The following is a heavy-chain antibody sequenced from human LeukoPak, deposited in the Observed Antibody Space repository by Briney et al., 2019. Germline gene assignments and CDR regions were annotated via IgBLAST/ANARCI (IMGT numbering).Heavy chain of an antibody. CDR1: GGSLSSLY. J-gene: IGHJ4*02. Sequence: SETLSLTCTVSGGSLSSLYWSWFRQPAGKGLEWIGRIYSSGSTNYNPSLKSRLTMSVDTSKNQFSLRLSSVTAADTAVYYCARVLGWAGFDYWGQGTLVTVSS. D-gene: IGHD6-19*01. CDR2: IYSSGST. V-gene: IGHV4-4*07. CDR3: ARVLGWAGFDY.